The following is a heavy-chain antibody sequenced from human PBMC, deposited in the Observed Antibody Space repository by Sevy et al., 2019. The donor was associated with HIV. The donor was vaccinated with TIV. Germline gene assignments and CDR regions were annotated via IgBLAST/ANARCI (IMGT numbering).Heavy chain of an antibody. CDR1: GGSISSSNW. J-gene: IGHJ4*02. D-gene: IGHD2-2*01. CDR2: IYHSGST. CDR3: ARAGYCSSTSCYPLDY. Sequence: SETLSLTCAVSGGSISSSNWWSWVRQPPGKGLEWIGEIYHSGSTNYNPSLKSRVTISVDKSKNQFSLKLCSVTAADTAVYYCARAGYCSSTSCYPLDYWGQGTLVTVSS. V-gene: IGHV4-4*02.